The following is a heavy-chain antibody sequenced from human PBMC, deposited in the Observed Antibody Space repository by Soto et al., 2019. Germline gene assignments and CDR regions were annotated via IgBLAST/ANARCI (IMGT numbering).Heavy chain of an antibody. V-gene: IGHV4-34*01. D-gene: IGHD4-4*01. CDR2: INHSGST. CDR1: GGSFSGYY. J-gene: IGHJ6*03. Sequence: SETLSLTCAVYGGSFSGYYWSWIRQPPGKGLEWIGEINHSGSTNYNPSLKSRVTISVDTSKNQFSLKLSSVTAADTAVYYCARYSRSPYYYYYYMDVSGKGTTVPVSS. CDR3: ARYSRSPYYYYYYMDV.